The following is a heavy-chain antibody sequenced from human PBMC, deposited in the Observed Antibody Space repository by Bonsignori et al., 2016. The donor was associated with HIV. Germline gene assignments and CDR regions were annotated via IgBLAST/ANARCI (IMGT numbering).Heavy chain of an antibody. CDR3: INLYRSGY. Sequence: EVQLVETGGGLIRPGGSLRLACAVSGFTVSYNYMAWVRQAPGKGLEYVSILYSGGNINYADSVQGRFTISRDNSKNTLYLQMDRLRVEDTAVYYCINLYRSGYWGQGTRVTGLL. J-gene: IGHJ4*02. D-gene: IGHD6-19*01. V-gene: IGHV3-53*02. CDR2: LYSGGNI. CDR1: GFTVSYNY.